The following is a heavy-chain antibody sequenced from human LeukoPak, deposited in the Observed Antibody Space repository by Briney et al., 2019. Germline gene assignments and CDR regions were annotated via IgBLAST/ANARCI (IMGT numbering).Heavy chain of an antibody. CDR2: INPNSGGT. CDR3: ARPYFDLLDWFDP. D-gene: IGHD3-9*01. J-gene: IGHJ5*02. V-gene: IGHV1-2*02. CDR1: GYTFTGYY. Sequence: ASVKVSCKASGYTFTGYYMHWVRQAPGQGLEWMGWINPNSGGTNYAQKFQGRVTMARDTSISTAYTELSRLRSDDTAVYYCARPYFDLLDWFDPWGQGTLVTVSS.